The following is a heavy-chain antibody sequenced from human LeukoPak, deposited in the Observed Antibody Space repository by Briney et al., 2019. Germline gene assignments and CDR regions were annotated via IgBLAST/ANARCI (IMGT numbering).Heavy chain of an antibody. CDR2: IYYSGST. V-gene: IGHV4-30-4*01. CDR1: GGSISSSDW. Sequence: EPSETLSLTCAVSGGSISSSDWWSWIRQPPGKGLEWIGYIYYSGSTYYNPSLKSRVTISVDTSKNQFSLKLSSVTATDTAVYYCARVDEVATTTLFDYWGQGTLVTVSS. CDR3: ARVDEVATTTLFDY. D-gene: IGHD5-12*01. J-gene: IGHJ4*02.